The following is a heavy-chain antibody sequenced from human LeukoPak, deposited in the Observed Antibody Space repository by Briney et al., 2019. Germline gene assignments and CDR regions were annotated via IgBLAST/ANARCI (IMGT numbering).Heavy chain of an antibody. J-gene: IGHJ4*02. V-gene: IGHV1-69*05. CDR2: IIPIFGTA. CDR3: AIGYCSSTSCYVFAVDY. D-gene: IGHD2-2*01. CDR1: GGTFSSYA. Sequence: ASVKVSCKASGGTFSSYAISWVRQAPGQGLEWMGGIIPIFGTANYAQKFQGRVTITTDESTSTAYMELSSLRSEDTAVYYCAIGYCSSTSCYVFAVDYWGQGTLVTVSS.